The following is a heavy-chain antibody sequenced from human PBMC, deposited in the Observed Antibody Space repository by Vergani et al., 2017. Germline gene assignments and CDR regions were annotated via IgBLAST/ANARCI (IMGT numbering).Heavy chain of an antibody. D-gene: IGHD2-21*02. CDR3: ARGRGDYGRGNFDY. CDR1: GYTFTSYA. Sequence: QVQLVQSGAEVKKPGASVKVSCKASGYTFTSYAMHWVRQAPGQRIEWMGRIIPIFGTANYAQKFQGRVTITADESTSTAYMELSSLRSEDTAVYYCARGRGDYGRGNFDYWGQGTLVTVSS. CDR2: IIPIFGTA. J-gene: IGHJ4*02. V-gene: IGHV1-69*13.